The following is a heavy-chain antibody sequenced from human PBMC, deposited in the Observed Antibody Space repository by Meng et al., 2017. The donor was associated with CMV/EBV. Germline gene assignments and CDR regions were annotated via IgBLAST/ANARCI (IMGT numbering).Heavy chain of an antibody. V-gene: IGHV1-18*01. CDR1: GYTFTSYG. J-gene: IGHJ5*02. CDR3: AQTIAAAGTSWLDP. CDR2: ISAYNGNT. D-gene: IGHD6-13*01. Sequence: ASVKVSCKASGYTFTSYGISWVRQAPGQGLEWMGWISAYNGNTNYAQKLQDRVTMTTDTSTSTAYMELRSLRSDDTAVYYCAQTIAAAGTSWLDPWGQGTLVTVSS.